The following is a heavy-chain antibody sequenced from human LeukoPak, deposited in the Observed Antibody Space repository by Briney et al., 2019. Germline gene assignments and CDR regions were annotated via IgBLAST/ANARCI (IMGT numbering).Heavy chain of an antibody. CDR2: IYYSGST. Sequence: PSETLSLTCTVSGGSISSSSYYWGWIRQPPGKGLEWIGSIYYSGSTYYNPSLKSRVTISVDTSKNQFSLKLSSVTAADTAVYYCASQPDIVVVPAASSGAFDIWGQGTMVTVSS. CDR1: GGSISSSSYY. J-gene: IGHJ3*02. V-gene: IGHV4-39*01. CDR3: ASQPDIVVVPAASSGAFDI. D-gene: IGHD2-2*01.